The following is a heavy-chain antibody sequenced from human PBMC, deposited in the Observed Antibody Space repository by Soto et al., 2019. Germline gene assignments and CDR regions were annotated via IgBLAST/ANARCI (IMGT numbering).Heavy chain of an antibody. D-gene: IGHD3-22*01. CDR1: GASISGGDYY. J-gene: IGHJ4*02. Sequence: QVQLQESGPGLVKPSQTLSFTCTVSGASISGGDYYWTWIRQPPGKGLEWIGSIYYTGNTYSNPSLESRLSISVDPSNNQFALRLTSVTAPDTAIYYCARATYDSSTYYLDYWGQGTLVTVSS. V-gene: IGHV4-30-4*01. CDR2: IYYTGNT. CDR3: ARATYDSSTYYLDY.